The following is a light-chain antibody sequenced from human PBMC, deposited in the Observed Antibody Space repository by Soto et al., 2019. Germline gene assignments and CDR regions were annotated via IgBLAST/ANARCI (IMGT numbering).Light chain of an antibody. Sequence: DIPMTQSPSTMSASVGDRVTIICRASQSISSWLAWYQQKPGQAPNLLIYKASSLESGVPSRFSGSGSGTEFTLTISSLQPDDFAAYYCQQYDDYPFTFGPGTEVDIK. CDR1: QSISSW. CDR3: QQYDDYPFT. CDR2: KAS. V-gene: IGKV1-5*03. J-gene: IGKJ3*01.